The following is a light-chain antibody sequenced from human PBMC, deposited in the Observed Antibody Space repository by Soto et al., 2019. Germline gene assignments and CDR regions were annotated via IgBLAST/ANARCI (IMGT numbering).Light chain of an antibody. J-gene: IGKJ5*01. CDR2: KAS. CDR1: QTISSW. CDR3: QQYNSYPIT. V-gene: IGKV1-5*03. Sequence: DIQMTQSPSTLSGSVGDRVTITCRASQTISSWLAWYQQKPGKAPKLLIYKASTLKSGVPSRCSGSGSGTEFTLTISSLQPDDFATYYCQQYNSYPITFGQGTRLEIK.